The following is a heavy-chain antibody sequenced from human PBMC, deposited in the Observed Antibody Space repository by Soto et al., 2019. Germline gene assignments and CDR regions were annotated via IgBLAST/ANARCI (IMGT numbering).Heavy chain of an antibody. J-gene: IGHJ1*01. CDR3: ARSYSSGWSRSGAYDYFQH. D-gene: IGHD6-19*01. V-gene: IGHV3-66*01. CDR2: IYSGGST. CDR1: GFTVSSNY. Sequence: EVQLVESGGGLVQPGGSLRLSCAASGFTVSSNYMSWVRQAPGKGLEWVSVIYSGGSTYYADSVKGRFTISRDNSKITLYLQMNSLRAEDTAVYYCARSYSSGWSRSGAYDYFQHWGQGTLVIVSS.